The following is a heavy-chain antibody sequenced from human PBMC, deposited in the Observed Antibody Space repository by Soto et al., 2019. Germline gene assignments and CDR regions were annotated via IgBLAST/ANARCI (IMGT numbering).Heavy chain of an antibody. CDR3: ARDSYCSSTSCYAPGD. D-gene: IGHD2-2*01. CDR2: IYHSGST. V-gene: IGHV4-4*02. Sequence: QVQLQESGPGLVKPSGTLSLTCAVSGGSISSSNWWRWVRQPPGKGLEWIAEIYHSGSTNYTPSLKSRVTISVDKSKNQFSLKLSSVTAADTAVYYCARDSYCSSTSCYAPGDWGQGTLVTVSS. J-gene: IGHJ4*02. CDR1: GGSISSSNW.